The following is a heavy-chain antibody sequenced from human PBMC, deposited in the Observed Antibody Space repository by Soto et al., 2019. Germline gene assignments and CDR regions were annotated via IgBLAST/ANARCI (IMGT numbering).Heavy chain of an antibody. Sequence: SETLSLTCTVSGGSISSYYWSWIRQPPGKGLEWIGYIYYSGSTNYNPSLKSRVTISVDTSKNQFSLKLSSVTAADTAVYYCATHYLLTPFDWSSHFDYWGQGTLVTVSS. CDR3: ATHYLLTPFDWSSHFDY. J-gene: IGHJ4*02. CDR1: GGSISSYY. D-gene: IGHD3-9*01. V-gene: IGHV4-59*08. CDR2: IYYSGST.